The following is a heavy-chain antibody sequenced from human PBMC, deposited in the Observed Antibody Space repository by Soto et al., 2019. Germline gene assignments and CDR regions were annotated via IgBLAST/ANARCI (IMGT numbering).Heavy chain of an antibody. CDR2: IRAGGERQ. J-gene: IGHJ3*02. Sequence: EVQLLESGGDLVQPGGSLRLSCAASGFTFRSYSMAWVRQAPGQGLEWVSTIRAGGERQYYGDSVKGRFTISRDNVKNTLSLQMDNLRAADSALYYYAKPLATADSGNKYQSFDTWGQGTMVTGSS. V-gene: IGHV3-23*01. D-gene: IGHD1-26*01. CDR3: AKPLATADSGNKYQSFDT. CDR1: GFTFRSYS.